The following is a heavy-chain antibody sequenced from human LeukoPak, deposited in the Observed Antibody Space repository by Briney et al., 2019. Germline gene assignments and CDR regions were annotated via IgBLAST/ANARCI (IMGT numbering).Heavy chain of an antibody. CDR3: AKENNRLWFGEPMGY. D-gene: IGHD3-10*01. J-gene: IGHJ4*02. CDR1: GFTFSSYA. Sequence: PGGSLRLSCAASGFTFSSYAMSWVRQAPGKELEWVSAISGSGGSTYFADSVKGRFTISRDNSKNTLYLQMNSLRAEDTAVYYCAKENNRLWFGEPMGYWGQGTLVTVSS. V-gene: IGHV3-23*01. CDR2: ISGSGGST.